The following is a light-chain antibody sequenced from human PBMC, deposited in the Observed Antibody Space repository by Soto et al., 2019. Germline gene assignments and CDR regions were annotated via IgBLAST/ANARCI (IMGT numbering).Light chain of an antibody. CDR1: QSVLYSSNNKNY. J-gene: IGKJ2*01. CDR2: WAS. Sequence: DIVMTQSPDSLAVSLGERATINCKSSQSVLYSSNNKNYLAWYQQKPGQPPKLLIYWASLRESGVPDRFSGSGSGTDFTLTICSLQAEDVAVYYCQQYDTPPYTFGQGTKLEIK. V-gene: IGKV4-1*01. CDR3: QQYDTPPYT.